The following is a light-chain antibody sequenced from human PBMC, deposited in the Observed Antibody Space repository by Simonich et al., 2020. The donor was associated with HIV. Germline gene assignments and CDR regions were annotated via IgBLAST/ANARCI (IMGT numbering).Light chain of an antibody. J-gene: IGKJ1*01. CDR2: KAA. Sequence: DIQMTQSPSTLSASVGDRVTITCLASQSISNWLAWYQQKPGKAPKLLIYKAASLESGVPSRFSGSGSGTQFTLTISSLQPDDFATYYCQQYNSYSWTFGQGTKVEIK. CDR1: QSISNW. V-gene: IGKV1-5*03. CDR3: QQYNSYSWT.